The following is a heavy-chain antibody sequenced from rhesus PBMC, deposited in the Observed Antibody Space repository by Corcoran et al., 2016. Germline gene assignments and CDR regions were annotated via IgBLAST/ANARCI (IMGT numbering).Heavy chain of an antibody. CDR1: GFTFSSYW. CDR2: INSGGGSK. V-gene: IGHV3S25*01. J-gene: IGHJ1*01. Sequence: EVQLVESGGGLAKPGGSLRLSCAASGFTFSSYWMNWVRQAPGKGLEWVSAINSGGGSKYYADSVKGRFTISRDNSKNTLSLQMNSLRAEDTAVYYCAKDGGSWNNPEYFEFWGQGALVTVSS. CDR3: AKDGGSWNNPEYFEF. D-gene: IGHD1-20*01.